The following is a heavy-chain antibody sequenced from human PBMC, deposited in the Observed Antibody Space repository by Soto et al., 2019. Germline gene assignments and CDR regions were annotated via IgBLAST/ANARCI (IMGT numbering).Heavy chain of an antibody. CDR2: IYYSGST. D-gene: IGHD2-2*02. CDR3: ARDIGEDIVVVPAARPTYYYGMDV. CDR1: GGSVSSGSYY. V-gene: IGHV4-61*01. J-gene: IGHJ6*02. Sequence: SETLSLTCTVSGGSVSSGSYYWSWIRQPPGKGLEWIGYIYYSGSTNYNPSLKSRVTISVDTSKNQFSLKLSSVTAADTAVYYCARDIGEDIVVVPAARPTYYYGMDVWGQGTTVTVSS.